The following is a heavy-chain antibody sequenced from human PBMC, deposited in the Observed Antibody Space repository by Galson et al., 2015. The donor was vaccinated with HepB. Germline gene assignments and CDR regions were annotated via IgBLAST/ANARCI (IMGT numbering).Heavy chain of an antibody. D-gene: IGHD2-21*02. J-gene: IGHJ4*02. CDR1: GFSLRISGAG. V-gene: IGHV2-5*02. CDR3: AHVFCGGDCYYYYFQN. CDR2: IYWDDDK. Sequence: PALVKPTQTLTLTCTFSGFSLRISGAGVGWIRQPPGKGLEWLGIIYWDDDKRYSPSLKNRVTITKDTSKNQVVLTMTNMDPVDSGTYYCAHVFCGGDCYYYYFQNWGQGTLVTVSS.